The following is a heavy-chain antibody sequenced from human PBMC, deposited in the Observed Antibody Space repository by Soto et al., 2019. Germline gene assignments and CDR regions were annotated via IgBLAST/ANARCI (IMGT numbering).Heavy chain of an antibody. J-gene: IGHJ3*02. V-gene: IGHV4-39*01. D-gene: IGHD2-21*01. CDR3: ARLDLRVRAFDI. CDR2: IYYSGST. CDR1: GGSISSSSYY. Sequence: PSETLSLTCTVSGGSISSSSYYWGWIRQPPGKGLEWIGSIYYSGSTYYNPSLKSRVTISVDTSKNQFSLRLSSVTAADTAVYYCARLDLRVRAFDIWGQGTMVTVSS.